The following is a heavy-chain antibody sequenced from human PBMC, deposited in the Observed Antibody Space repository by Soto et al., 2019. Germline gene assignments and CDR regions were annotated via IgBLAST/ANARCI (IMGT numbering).Heavy chain of an antibody. D-gene: IGHD2-2*01. J-gene: IGHJ5*02. CDR2: ISGYNGNT. Sequence: VASVKVSCKASGYTFINYGITWLRQAPGQWLEWMGWISGYNGNTKYAQKVQGRVTMTTDTSTSTAYMELRSLRSDDTAVYYCARDEVQAANWCETWGQGALVKVSS. CDR1: GYTFINYG. CDR3: ARDEVQAANWCET. V-gene: IGHV1-18*01.